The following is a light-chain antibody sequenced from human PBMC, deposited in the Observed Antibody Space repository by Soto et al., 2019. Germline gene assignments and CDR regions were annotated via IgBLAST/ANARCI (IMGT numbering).Light chain of an antibody. J-gene: IGLJ2*01. CDR2: DVT. Sequence: QSALTQPRSVSGSPGQSVTISCTGTSSDVGRYKYVSWYQQHPGTAPKLIIYDVTKRPSGVPDRFSGSRSGNTASLTISGLQAEDEADYHCCSYAGSYTLIFGGGTKLTVL. V-gene: IGLV2-11*01. CDR1: SSDVGRYKY. CDR3: CSYAGSYTLI.